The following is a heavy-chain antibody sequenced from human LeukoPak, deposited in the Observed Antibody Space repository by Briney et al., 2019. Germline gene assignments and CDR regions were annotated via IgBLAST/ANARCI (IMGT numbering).Heavy chain of an antibody. Sequence: GGSLRLSCATSGFTFSSYWMSWVRQAPGKGLEWVANIKQDGSEKNYLDSVKGRFTISRGNAKNSLYLQMNSLRAEDTAVYYCARQRYHDSWGQGTLVTVSS. CDR1: GFTFSSYW. CDR2: IKQDGSEK. D-gene: IGHD2-2*01. V-gene: IGHV3-7*01. J-gene: IGHJ4*02. CDR3: ARQRYHDS.